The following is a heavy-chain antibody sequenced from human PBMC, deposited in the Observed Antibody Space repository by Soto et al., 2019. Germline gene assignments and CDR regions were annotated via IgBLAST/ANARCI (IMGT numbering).Heavy chain of an antibody. V-gene: IGHV3-9*01. CDR2: ISWNSDTI. Sequence: EVQLVESGGGLVQPGRSLRLSCAASGFTFDEYAMHWVRQVPGKGLEWVSGISWNSDTIGYADSVKGRFTISRDNAKNSLYFQINSLRAEDTAFYYFANSLPPGSFYKPLDYWGHGTLVSASS. CDR1: GFTFDEYA. D-gene: IGHD3-10*01. CDR3: ANSLPPGSFYKPLDY. J-gene: IGHJ4*01.